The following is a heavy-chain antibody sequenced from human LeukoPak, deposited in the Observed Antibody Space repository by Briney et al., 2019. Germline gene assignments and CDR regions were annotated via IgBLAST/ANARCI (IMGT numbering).Heavy chain of an antibody. CDR3: ARDPPAVAANTCA. D-gene: IGHD6-6*01. J-gene: IGHJ5*02. CDR2: IYSGGDT. Sequence: GGSLRLSCAASGFTVSNNYMNWVRQAPGKGLEWVSLIYSGGDTHYADSVKGRFTISRDSSKNTLFLQMNSLRAEDTAVYYCARDPPAVAANTCAWGQGTLVTVPS. V-gene: IGHV3-66*01. CDR1: GFTVSNNY.